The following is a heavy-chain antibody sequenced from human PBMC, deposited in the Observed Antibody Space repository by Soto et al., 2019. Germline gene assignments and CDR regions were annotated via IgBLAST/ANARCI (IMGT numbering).Heavy chain of an antibody. J-gene: IGHJ4*02. V-gene: IGHV5-51*01. CDR3: ARYSSGWPYYFDY. Sequence: GASLKISFKGSGYSFTSYWIAWVRQMHGKGLEWMGLIYLSDSDTRYSPSFQGRVTISADKSISTAYLQWSSLKASDTAMYYCARYSSGWPYYFDYWGQGTLVTVSS. CDR2: IYLSDSDT. CDR1: GYSFTSYW. D-gene: IGHD6-19*01.